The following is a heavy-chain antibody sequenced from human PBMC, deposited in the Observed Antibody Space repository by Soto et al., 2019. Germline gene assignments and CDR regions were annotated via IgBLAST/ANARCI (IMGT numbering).Heavy chain of an antibody. D-gene: IGHD2-15*01. CDR2: IWYGGSNK. CDR3: ARSRFDCSGGSCYPYYYMDV. J-gene: IGHJ6*03. V-gene: IGHV3-33*01. Sequence: PGGSLRLSCAASGFTFSSYGMHWVRQAPGKGLEWVAVIWYGGSNKYYADSVKGRFTISRDNSKNTLYLQMNSLRAEDTAVYYCARSRFDCSGGSCYPYYYMDVWGKGTTVTVS. CDR1: GFTFSSYG.